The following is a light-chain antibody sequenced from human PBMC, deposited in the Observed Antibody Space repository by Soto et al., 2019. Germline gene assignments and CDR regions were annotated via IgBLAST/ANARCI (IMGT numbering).Light chain of an antibody. J-gene: IGKJ3*01. Sequence: DIQMTQSPTSLSASVGDRVTITCRASQDIRNIVAWYQQKPGKAHKLLIYAASTLQSGVPSRFSCSGSGTAFTLTINRLQPEDVATYSCQEYSSVSVFGPGTKVEIK. CDR1: QDIRNI. CDR3: QEYSSVSV. CDR2: AAS. V-gene: IGKV1-27*01.